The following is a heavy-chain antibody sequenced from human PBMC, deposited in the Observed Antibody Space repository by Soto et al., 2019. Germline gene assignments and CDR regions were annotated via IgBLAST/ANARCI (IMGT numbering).Heavy chain of an antibody. Sequence: ASVKVSCKASGYTFTSYGISWVRQAPGQGLEWMGWISAYNGNTNYAQKLQGRVTMTTDTSTSTAYMELRSLRSDDTAVYYCARDHGDYDFWSGADYWGQGTLVTVSS. CDR1: GYTFTSYG. V-gene: IGHV1-18*01. J-gene: IGHJ4*02. CDR2: ISAYNGNT. CDR3: ARDHGDYDFWSGADY. D-gene: IGHD3-3*01.